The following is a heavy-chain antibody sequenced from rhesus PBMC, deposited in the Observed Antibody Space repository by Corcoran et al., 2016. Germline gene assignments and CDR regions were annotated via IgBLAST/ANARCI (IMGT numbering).Heavy chain of an antibody. CDR2: IHGSRSTT. CDR1: GGSITSSY. J-gene: IGHJ4*01. CDR3: ARTSLDF. D-gene: IGHD2-15*01. Sequence: KLQESGPGLVRPSETLSLTCGVPGGSITSSYWSLIRPAPGKGLEWIGYIHGSRSTTNYNPSLKSRVTLSVDTSKNQLSLKLISVTAADTAVYYCARTSLDFWGQGVLVTVSS. V-gene: IGHV4-169*01.